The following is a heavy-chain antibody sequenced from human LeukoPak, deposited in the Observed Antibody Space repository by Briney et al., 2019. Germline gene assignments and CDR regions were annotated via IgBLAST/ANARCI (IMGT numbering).Heavy chain of an antibody. J-gene: IGHJ4*02. D-gene: IGHD6-6*01. CDR1: GGTFIIYA. CDR2: IIPIFGTA. V-gene: IGHV1-69*13. Sequence: SVKVSSKASGGTFIIYAISWVRQAPGQGLEWMGGIIPIFGTANYAQKFQGRVTITADESTSTAYMELSSLRSEDTAGYYCAVAARDLLDYWGQGTLVTVSS. CDR3: AVAARDLLDY.